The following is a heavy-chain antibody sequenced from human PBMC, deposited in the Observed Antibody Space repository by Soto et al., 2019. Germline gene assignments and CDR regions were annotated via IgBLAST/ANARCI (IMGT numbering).Heavy chain of an antibody. CDR2: IIPIFGTA. CDR1: GGTFSSYA. D-gene: IGHD6-6*01. CDR3: ARTDSSSSVIDY. V-gene: IGHV1-69*13. J-gene: IGHJ4*02. Sequence: SVKVSCKASGGTFSSYAISWVRQAPGQGLEWMGGIIPIFGTANYAQKFQGRVTITADESTSTAYMELSSLRSEDTAVYYCARTDSSSSVIDYWGQGTLVTVSS.